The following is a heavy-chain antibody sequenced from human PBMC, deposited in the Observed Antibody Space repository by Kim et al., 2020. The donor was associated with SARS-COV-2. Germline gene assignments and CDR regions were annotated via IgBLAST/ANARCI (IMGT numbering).Heavy chain of an antibody. V-gene: IGHV3-20*03. CDR2: GST. Sequence: GSTGYADSVKGRFTISRDNAKNSLYLQMNSLRAEDTALYYCARDDVLPDYWGQGTLVTVSS. D-gene: IGHD1-26*01. CDR3: ARDDVLPDY. J-gene: IGHJ4*02.